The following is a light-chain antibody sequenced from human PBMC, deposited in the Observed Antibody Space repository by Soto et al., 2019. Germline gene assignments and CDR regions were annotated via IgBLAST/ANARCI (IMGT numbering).Light chain of an antibody. Sequence: QSVLSQPASVSGSPGQTITISCTGTSTDVGGYNAVSWYQHHPGKAPKLIIYEVTHRPSGVSDRFSASKSGNTASLTISGLQAEDEADYFCFSKISGFVYGFGTGTKVTVL. CDR3: FSKISGFVYG. CDR2: EVT. J-gene: IGLJ1*01. CDR1: STDVGGYNA. V-gene: IGLV2-14*01.